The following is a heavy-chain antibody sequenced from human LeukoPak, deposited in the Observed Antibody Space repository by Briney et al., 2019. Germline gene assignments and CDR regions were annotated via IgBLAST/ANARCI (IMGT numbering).Heavy chain of an antibody. J-gene: IGHJ4*02. CDR2: ITLSSSTI. CDR1: GFSFSNYN. CDR3: AKDLQVTPDY. D-gene: IGHD2-21*02. Sequence: GGSLRLSSAGSGFSFSNYNLHWVRQAPGKGLEWVSYITLSSSTIYYADSVGGRFTISRDNGKNSLYLQMSSLRAEDTAIYYCAKDLQVTPDYWGQGTLVTVSS. V-gene: IGHV3-48*01.